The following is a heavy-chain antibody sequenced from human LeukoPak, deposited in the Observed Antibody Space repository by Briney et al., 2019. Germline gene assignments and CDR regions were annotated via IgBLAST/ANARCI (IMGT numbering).Heavy chain of an antibody. V-gene: IGHV1-18*01. CDR2: ISAYNGNT. J-gene: IGHJ5*02. CDR1: GYTFSSYG. Sequence: ASMKVSCKASGYTFSSYGISWVRQAPGQGLEWMGWISAYNGNTNYAQMVQGRVTMTTDTSTSTAYMEVRSLRSDDTAMYYCARDVGDIVTIPAAISVPWGQGTLVTVSS. D-gene: IGHD2-2*01. CDR3: ARDVGDIVTIPAAISVP.